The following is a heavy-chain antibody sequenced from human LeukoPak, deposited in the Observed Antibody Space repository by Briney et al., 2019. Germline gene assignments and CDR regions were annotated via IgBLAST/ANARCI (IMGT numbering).Heavy chain of an antibody. CDR1: GASIDSYY. D-gene: IGHD6-19*01. J-gene: IGHJ6*03. V-gene: IGHV4-59*01. Sequence: SETLSLTCTISGASIDSYYWSWIRQPPGKGLEWIGYIYYSGTTNYNPSLKSRVTISVDTSKNQFSLKLSSVTAADTAVYYCARGSSGWYQLDDYYYYMDVWGKGTTVTVSS. CDR3: ARGSSGWYQLDDYYYYMDV. CDR2: IYYSGTT.